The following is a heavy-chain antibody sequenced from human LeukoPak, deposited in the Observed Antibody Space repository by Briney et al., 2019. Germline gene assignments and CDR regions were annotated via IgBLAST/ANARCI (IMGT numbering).Heavy chain of an antibody. V-gene: IGHV3-21*01. Sequence: GGSLRLSCAASGYTFSSYSINWVRQAPGKGLEWVSSISVRSSYIYYADSVKGRFTISRDNAKNSLYLQMNSLRAEDTAVYYCARGQASDFDYWGQGTLVTVSS. J-gene: IGHJ4*02. CDR1: GYTFSSYS. CDR2: ISVRSSYI. CDR3: ARGQASDFDY.